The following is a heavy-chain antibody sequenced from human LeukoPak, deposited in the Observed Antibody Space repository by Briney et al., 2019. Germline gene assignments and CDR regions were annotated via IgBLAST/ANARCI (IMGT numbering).Heavy chain of an antibody. V-gene: IGHV7-4-1*02. Sequence: GASVKVSCKASGYTFTSYAMNWVRQAPGQGLEWMGWINTNTGNPTYAQGFTGRFVFSLDTSVSTAYLQISSLKAEDTAVYYCARDMKVWDSSGLNYFDYWGQGTLVTVSS. CDR3: ARDMKVWDSSGLNYFDY. CDR1: GYTFTSYA. D-gene: IGHD3-22*01. J-gene: IGHJ4*02. CDR2: INTNTGNP.